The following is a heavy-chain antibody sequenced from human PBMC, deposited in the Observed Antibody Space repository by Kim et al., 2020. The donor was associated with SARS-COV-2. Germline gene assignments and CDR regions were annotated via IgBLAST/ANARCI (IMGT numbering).Heavy chain of an antibody. Sequence: GGSLRLSCVTSGLYVIHWVRQAPGKGLEWVAAMSFDGFSKYFADSVNGRFTISRDDSKNTVWLQLNNLRDEDSAMYYCAKEGGTSGRCGYFYYWSQGTLV. CDR2: MSFDGFSK. CDR1: GLYV. D-gene: IGHD5-12*01. V-gene: IGHV3-30*04. CDR3: AKEGGTSGRCGYFYY. J-gene: IGHJ4*02.